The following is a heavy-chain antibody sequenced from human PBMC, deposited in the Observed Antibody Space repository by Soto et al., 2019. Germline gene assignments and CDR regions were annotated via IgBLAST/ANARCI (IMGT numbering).Heavy chain of an antibody. V-gene: IGHV1-3*01. CDR1: GNTFDNYA. D-gene: IGHD5-12*01. Sequence: QVQLVQSGAQVKKPGASVKVSCKASGNTFDNYALLWVRRAPGRRLEGMGWIHPGNGYTKYPQSFQGRVTITRDTSASTVHMDLSSLRSEDTAVYYCARVQYSGYDFKLAFDIWGQGTMVTVSS. CDR2: IHPGNGYT. J-gene: IGHJ3*02. CDR3: ARVQYSGYDFKLAFDI.